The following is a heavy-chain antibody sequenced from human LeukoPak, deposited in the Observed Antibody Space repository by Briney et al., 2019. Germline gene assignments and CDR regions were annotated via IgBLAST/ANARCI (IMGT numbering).Heavy chain of an antibody. J-gene: IGHJ3*02. Sequence: GGSLRLSCAASGFTFSSYSMNWVRQPPGKGLEWVSSINSSSSYIYYADSVKGRFTISRDNAKNSLYLQINSLRAEHTAVYYCAIDGQIVVVVADDAFDIWGQATMVTVSS. CDR3: AIDGQIVVVVADDAFDI. D-gene: IGHD2-15*01. CDR1: GFTFSSYS. V-gene: IGHV3-21*01. CDR2: INSSSSYI.